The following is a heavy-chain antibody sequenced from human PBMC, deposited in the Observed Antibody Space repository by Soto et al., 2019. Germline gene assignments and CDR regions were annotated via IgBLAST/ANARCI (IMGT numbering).Heavy chain of an antibody. Sequence: GGSLRLSCAASGFTFSSYAMHWVRQAPGKGLEWVAVISYDGSNKYYADSVKGRFTISRDNSKNTLYLQMNSLRAEDTAVYYCARDLRYCGGDCFDYWGQGTLVTVSS. CDR1: GFTFSSYA. D-gene: IGHD2-21*01. CDR3: ARDLRYCGGDCFDY. V-gene: IGHV3-30-3*01. CDR2: ISYDGSNK. J-gene: IGHJ4*02.